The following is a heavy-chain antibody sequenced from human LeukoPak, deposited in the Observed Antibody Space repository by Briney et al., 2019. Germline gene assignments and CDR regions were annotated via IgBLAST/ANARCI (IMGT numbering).Heavy chain of an antibody. Sequence: GGSLRLSCAASGFTFGTYEMNWVRQAPGQGLEWVSYIGSSASVIYYADSVRGRLTISRDNAKNSLFLQLNSLRVKDTAVYYCAGTLSGYHYYQMDVWGKGTTVTVSS. J-gene: IGHJ6*03. CDR2: IGSSASVI. CDR1: GFTFGTYE. V-gene: IGHV3-48*03. CDR3: AGTLSGYHYYQMDV. D-gene: IGHD3-10*01.